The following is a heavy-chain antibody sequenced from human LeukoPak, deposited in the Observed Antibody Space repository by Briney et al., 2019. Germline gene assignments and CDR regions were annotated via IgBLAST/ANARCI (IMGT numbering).Heavy chain of an antibody. CDR3: AGTTTVVTPPYYYYYMDV. V-gene: IGHV4-34*01. D-gene: IGHD4-23*01. CDR2: INHSGST. Sequence: SETLSLTCAVYGGSFSGYYWSWIRQPPGKGLEWIGEINHSGSTNYNPSLKSRVTISVDTSRNQFSLKLSSVTAADTAVYYCAGTTTVVTPPYYYYYMDVWGKGTTVTISS. CDR1: GGSFSGYY. J-gene: IGHJ6*03.